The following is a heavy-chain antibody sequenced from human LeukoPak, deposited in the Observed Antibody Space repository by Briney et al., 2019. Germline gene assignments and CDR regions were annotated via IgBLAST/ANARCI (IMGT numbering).Heavy chain of an antibody. V-gene: IGHV3-21*01. CDR1: GFTFSSYG. D-gene: IGHD6-19*01. J-gene: IGHJ4*02. Sequence: GGSLRLSCAASGFTFSSYGMHWVRQAPGKGLEWVSSISSSSSYIYYADSVKGRFTISRDNAKNSLYLQMNSLRAEDTAVYYCARGHSSGWLLFFAVDYWGQGTLVTVSS. CDR3: ARGHSSGWLLFFAVDY. CDR2: ISSSSSYI.